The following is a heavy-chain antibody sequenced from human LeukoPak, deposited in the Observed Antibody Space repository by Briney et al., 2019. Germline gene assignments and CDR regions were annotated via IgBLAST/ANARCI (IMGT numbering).Heavy chain of an antibody. CDR2: INDDGRST. CDR1: GFTLSSFW. J-gene: IGHJ4*02. CDR3: ARADIVGATTFDY. V-gene: IGHV3-74*01. Sequence: PGGSPRLSFAAPGFTLSSFWMHWGRPAPGEGVVGVSRINDDGRSTSYADSVKGRFTISRDNAKNSLYLQMNSLRAEDTALYYCARADIVGATTFDYWGQGTLVTVSS. D-gene: IGHD1-26*01.